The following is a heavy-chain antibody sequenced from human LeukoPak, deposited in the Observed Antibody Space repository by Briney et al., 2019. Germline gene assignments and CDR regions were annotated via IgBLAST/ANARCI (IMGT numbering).Heavy chain of an antibody. J-gene: IGHJ4*02. CDR2: INPNSGGT. D-gene: IGHD6-13*01. Sequence: ASVKVSCKVSGYTLTELSMHWVRQAPGQGLEWMGWINPNSGGTNYAQKFQGRVTMTRDTSISTAYMELSRLRSDDTAVYYCAREQHLVPLFDYWGQGTLVTVSS. V-gene: IGHV1-2*02. CDR3: AREQHLVPLFDY. CDR1: GYTLTELS.